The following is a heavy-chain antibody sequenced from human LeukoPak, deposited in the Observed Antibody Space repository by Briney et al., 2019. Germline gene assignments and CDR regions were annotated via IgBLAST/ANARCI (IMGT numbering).Heavy chain of an antibody. CDR1: AFTFSSYS. CDR2: ISYDGGNI. J-gene: IGHJ4*02. Sequence: GASLRLSCAASAFTFSSYSMNWVRQDPGKGLEWVALISYDGGNIYYGDSVKGRFTISIDNHNKMLYLQMNSLRPEDTAVYYCARDPPFRTGWSQNFFDTWGQGTLVIVSS. V-gene: IGHV3-30*03. D-gene: IGHD6-19*01. CDR3: ARDPPFRTGWSQNFFDT.